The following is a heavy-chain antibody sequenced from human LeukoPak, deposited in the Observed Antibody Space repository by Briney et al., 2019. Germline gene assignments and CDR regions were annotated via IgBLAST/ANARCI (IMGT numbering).Heavy chain of an antibody. CDR1: GYTFTSYY. CDR2: INPSGGST. CDR3: AKDRGSARGFGHSIGYHGRRQIPPLVAFDI. J-gene: IGHJ3*02. Sequence: GPSVKVSCKASGYTFTSYYMHWVRQAPGQGLEWMGIINPSGGSTSYAQKFQGRVTMTRDMSTSTVYMELSSLRSEDTAVYYCAKDRGSARGFGHSIGYHGRRQIPPLVAFDIWGQGTMVTVSS. V-gene: IGHV1-46*01. D-gene: IGHD3-10*01.